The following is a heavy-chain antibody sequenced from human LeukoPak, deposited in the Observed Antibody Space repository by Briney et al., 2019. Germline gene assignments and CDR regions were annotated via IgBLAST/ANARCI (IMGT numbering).Heavy chain of an antibody. D-gene: IGHD3-16*01. V-gene: IGHV4-59*01. J-gene: IGHJ6*01. CDR1: GGSIGSYH. CDR3: ARVGSKGGMDV. CDR2: VHYTWNA. Sequence: SETLSLTCSVSGGSIGSYHWSWIRQPPGKGLEWIGHVHYTWNAKYNPSLKSRVTISLDRSSNQFSLRLSSVSAADTAVYYCARVGSKGGMDVWGQGTTVTVSS.